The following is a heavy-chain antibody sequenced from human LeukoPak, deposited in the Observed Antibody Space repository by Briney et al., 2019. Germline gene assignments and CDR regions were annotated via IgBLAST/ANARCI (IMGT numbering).Heavy chain of an antibody. CDR1: GYSINSGYY. V-gene: IGHV4-38-2*02. CDR2: IYHSGST. D-gene: IGHD6-19*01. J-gene: IGHJ6*03. Sequence: SETLTLTCTASGYSINSGYYWCWIRQPPGKGQECTGSIYHSGSTYYNPSLKSRVTISIDTAKNQFYLKLSTVTAADTAVYYCARDGGIAVGEEYMDGWGKGTTVSVSS. CDR3: ARDGGIAVGEEYMDG.